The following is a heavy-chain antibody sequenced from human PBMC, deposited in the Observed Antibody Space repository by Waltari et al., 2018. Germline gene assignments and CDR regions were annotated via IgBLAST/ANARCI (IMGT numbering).Heavy chain of an antibody. V-gene: IGHV4-61*02. Sequence: QVQLEESGPGLVKPSETLSLNCSVSGGSIHSGTFYWSWIRQPAGKGLEWIGRMFTNGDTNYSPSLKSRVTISGDTSKNHFSLRLESVTAADAAVYFCARQNYGARWDFDYWGRGTLVTVSS. CDR1: GGSIHSGTFY. J-gene: IGHJ4*02. CDR2: MFTNGDT. D-gene: IGHD3-10*01. CDR3: ARQNYGARWDFDY.